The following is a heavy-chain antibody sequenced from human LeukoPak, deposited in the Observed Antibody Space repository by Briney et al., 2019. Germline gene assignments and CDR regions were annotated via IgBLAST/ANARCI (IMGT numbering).Heavy chain of an antibody. Sequence: PGGSLRLSCAASGFIFSTYYMNWVRQAPGKGLEWVAFMRYDGSNRNYADSVKGRFTISRDNSKNTLYLQMNSLRAEDTAVYYCAKRGAFDIWGQGTMVTVSS. CDR2: MRYDGSNR. CDR1: GFIFSTYY. V-gene: IGHV3-30*02. CDR3: AKRGAFDI. J-gene: IGHJ3*02.